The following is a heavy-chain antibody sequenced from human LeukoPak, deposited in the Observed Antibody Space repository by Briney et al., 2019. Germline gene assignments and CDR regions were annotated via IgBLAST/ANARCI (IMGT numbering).Heavy chain of an antibody. CDR1: GFTFSSYW. CDR3: ARVFGAGYSDY. D-gene: IGHD4/OR15-4a*01. CDR2: INQDGSEK. J-gene: IGHJ4*02. Sequence: GGSLRLSCEASGFTFSSYWMSWVRQAPGKGLEWVANINQDGSEKYYVDSVKGRVTISRDNAKNSLYLQMNSLRAEDTAVYYCARVFGAGYSDYWGQGTLVTVSS. V-gene: IGHV3-7*01.